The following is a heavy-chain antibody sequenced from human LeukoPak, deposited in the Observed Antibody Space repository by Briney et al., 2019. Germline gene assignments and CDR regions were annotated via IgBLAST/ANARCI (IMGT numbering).Heavy chain of an antibody. Sequence: ASVKVSCKASGYTFTGYYMHWVRQAPGQGLEWMGWINPNSGGTNYAQKFQGRVTMTRDTSISTAYMELSRLRSDDTAVYYCARDWSLRFYDSSGYSYAFDIWGQGTVVTVSS. CDR3: ARDWSLRFYDSSGYSYAFDI. CDR2: INPNSGGT. CDR1: GYTFTGYY. V-gene: IGHV1-2*02. J-gene: IGHJ3*02. D-gene: IGHD3-22*01.